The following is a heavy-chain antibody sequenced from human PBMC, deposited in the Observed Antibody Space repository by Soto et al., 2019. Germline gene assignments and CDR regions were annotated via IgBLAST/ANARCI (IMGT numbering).Heavy chain of an antibody. J-gene: IGHJ6*02. CDR2: ISSNGGSI. V-gene: IGHV3-64*04. CDR1: GFAFYGFA. Sequence: GGSLRLACSASGFAFYGFAMHWVRQAPGKGLVYVAAISSNGGSIYYVDSVKGRFTISRDNSKNTLYLQMNSLRAEDTAVYYCARHHYGSGSYIYYGMDVWGQGTTVTVSS. D-gene: IGHD3-10*01. CDR3: ARHHYGSGSYIYYGMDV.